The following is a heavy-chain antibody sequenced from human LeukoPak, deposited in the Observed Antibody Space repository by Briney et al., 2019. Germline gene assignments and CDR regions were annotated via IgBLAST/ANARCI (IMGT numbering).Heavy chain of an antibody. CDR3: ARDPDYGDPY. J-gene: IGHJ4*02. D-gene: IGHD4-17*01. V-gene: IGHV3-11*01. CDR1: GFTLTDHY. CDR2: ITASGTTK. Sequence: GGSLRLSCTVSGFTLTDHYMSWYRQSPGRGLEWISWITASGTTKDYADSVRSRFTISRDNSKNSVYLQMSSLRADDTAVYYCARDPDYGDPYWGQGTLVTVSS.